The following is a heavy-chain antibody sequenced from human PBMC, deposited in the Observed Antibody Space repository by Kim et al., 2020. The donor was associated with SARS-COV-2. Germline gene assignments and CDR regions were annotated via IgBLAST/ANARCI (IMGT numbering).Heavy chain of an antibody. J-gene: IGHJ3*02. CDR2: IYYSGST. CDR1: GGSISSYY. CDR3: ARDTTVVNSDAVDI. Sequence: SETLSLTCTVSGGSISSYYWSWIRQPPGKGLEWIGYIYYSGSTNYNPSLKSRVTISVDTSKNQFSLKLSSVTAADTAVYYCARDTTVVNSDAVDIWGQGTMVTVSS. D-gene: IGHD4-17*01. V-gene: IGHV4-59*01.